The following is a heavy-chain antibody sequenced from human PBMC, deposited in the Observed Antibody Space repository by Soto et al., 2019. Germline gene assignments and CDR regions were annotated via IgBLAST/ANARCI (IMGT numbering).Heavy chain of an antibody. J-gene: IGHJ6*02. Sequence: GESLKISCAASGFTFSSYGMHWVRQAPGKGLEWVAVIWYDGSNKYYADSVKGRFTISRDNSKNTLYLQMNSLRAEDTAVYYCARDEEQPARGGYYGMDVWGQGTTVTVSS. CDR1: GFTFSSYG. CDR3: ARDEEQPARGGYYGMDV. D-gene: IGHD6-13*01. V-gene: IGHV3-33*01. CDR2: IWYDGSNK.